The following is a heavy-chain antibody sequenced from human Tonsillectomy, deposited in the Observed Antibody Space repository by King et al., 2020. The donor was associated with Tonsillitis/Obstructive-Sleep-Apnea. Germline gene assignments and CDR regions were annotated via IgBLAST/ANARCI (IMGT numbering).Heavy chain of an antibody. J-gene: IGHJ4*02. CDR3: AREVATAAFDY. V-gene: IGHV4-31*03. CDR1: AGSISSGGYY. CDR2: ICYSGST. Sequence: VQLQESGPGLVKPSQTLSLTCSVSAGSISSGGYYWTWIRQHPGKGLEWIGYICYSGSTYYNPSLKSRVTISADTSQNQFSLMLTSVTAADTAVYYCAREVATAAFDYWGQGTLVTVSS. D-gene: IGHD5-12*01.